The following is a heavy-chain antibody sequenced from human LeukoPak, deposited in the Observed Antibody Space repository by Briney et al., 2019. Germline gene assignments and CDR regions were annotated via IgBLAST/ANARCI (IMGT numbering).Heavy chain of an antibody. CDR1: GGSISSSSYY. D-gene: IGHD3-22*01. J-gene: IGHJ4*02. CDR3: ASPDSSGYYS. Sequence: SETLSLTCTVSGGSISSSSYYWGWIRQPPGKGLEWIGSIYYSGSTYYNPSLKSRVTISVDTSKNQFSLKLSSVTAADTAVYYCASPDSSGYYSWGQGTLVTVSS. CDR2: IYYSGST. V-gene: IGHV4-39*07.